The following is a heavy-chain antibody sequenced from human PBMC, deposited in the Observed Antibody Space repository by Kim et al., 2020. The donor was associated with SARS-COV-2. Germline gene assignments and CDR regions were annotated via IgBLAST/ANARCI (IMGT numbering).Heavy chain of an antibody. CDR1: GFTFSSYE. V-gene: IGHV3-48*03. D-gene: IGHD6-19*01. Sequence: GGSLRLSCATSGFTFSSYEMNWVRQAPGKGLEWVSYISSSGATIYDADSVKGRFTISRDNAKNSLYLQMDSLRAEDTAVYYCARDHGIAVAGDAFNIWVQGTVVTVSS. J-gene: IGHJ3*02. CDR2: ISSSGATI. CDR3: ARDHGIAVAGDAFNI.